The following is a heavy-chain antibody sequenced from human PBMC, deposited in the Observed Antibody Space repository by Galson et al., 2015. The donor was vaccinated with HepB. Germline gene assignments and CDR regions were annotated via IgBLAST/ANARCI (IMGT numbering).Heavy chain of an antibody. CDR1: GFTFRGYS. V-gene: IGHV3-7*03. Sequence: SLRLSCADSGFTFRGYSISWVRQAPGEGLEWVANIKQDGSEKYYVDSVKGRFTISRDNAKNSLYLQMNSLRAEDTAVYYGTRSSGWSSTYYYYGMDVWGQGTTVTVSS. J-gene: IGHJ6*02. D-gene: IGHD6-19*01. CDR3: TRSSGWSSTYYYYGMDV. CDR2: IKQDGSEK.